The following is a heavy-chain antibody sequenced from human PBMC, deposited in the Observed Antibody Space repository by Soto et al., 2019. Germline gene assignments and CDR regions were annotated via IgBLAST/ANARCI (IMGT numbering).Heavy chain of an antibody. D-gene: IGHD3-16*01. CDR3: ARDPISGGAPYFFDF. V-gene: IGHV1-2*02. J-gene: IGHJ4*02. CDR2: VNPDTGVA. Sequence: ASVKVSCKASGYTFTDYFVHCVRLATGQGLEWMGWVNPDTGVATFPQKFQGRVTVTRDASINTDYMELTHLTSEDTGIYYCARDPISGGAPYFFDFWGRGTQVTVSS. CDR1: GYTFTDYF.